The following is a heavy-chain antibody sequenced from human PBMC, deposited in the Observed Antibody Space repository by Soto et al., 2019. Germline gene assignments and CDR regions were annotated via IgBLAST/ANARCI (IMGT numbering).Heavy chain of an antibody. CDR2: ISSNSAYI. CDR3: TRDASRDSSARGWFDP. CDR1: GFTFRSFT. D-gene: IGHD6-13*01. Sequence: PGGSLRLSCAASGFTFRSFTINCFRQSPFKWLEWVSTISSNSAYIYYTDALRGRFTISRDNAKNSLHLQMNSLRAEDTAVYYCTRDASRDSSARGWFDPWGPGTLVTVSS. J-gene: IGHJ5*02. V-gene: IGHV3-21*01.